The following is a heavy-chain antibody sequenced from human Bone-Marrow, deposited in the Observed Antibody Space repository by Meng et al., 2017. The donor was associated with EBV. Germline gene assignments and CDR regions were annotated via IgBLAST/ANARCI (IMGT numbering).Heavy chain of an antibody. D-gene: IGHD4-23*01. CDR1: VGVFSGYN. CDR2: INHSGST. CDR3: ARGKRWVRNWFDP. V-gene: IGHV4-34*01. Sequence: QARLQEGGSGRWQSSRILLLHARAVVGVFSGYNWSWIRQHPGKGLELIGEINHSGSTNYNPSLKSRVTISVDTSKNQFSLKLSSVTAADTAVYYCARGKRWVRNWFDPWGQGTLVTVSS. J-gene: IGHJ5*02.